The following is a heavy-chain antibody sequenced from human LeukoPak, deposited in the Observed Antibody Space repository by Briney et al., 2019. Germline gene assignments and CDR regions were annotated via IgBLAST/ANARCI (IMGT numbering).Heavy chain of an antibody. D-gene: IGHD3-10*01. CDR2: ISYDGSNK. V-gene: IGHV3-30*04. CDR3: ARGTLWFGLGHLDY. CDR1: GFTFSSYA. J-gene: IGHJ4*02. Sequence: GRSLRLSCAASGFTFSSYAMHWVRQAPGKGLEGVAVISYDGSNKYYADSVKGRFTISRDNSKNTLYLQMNSLRAEDTAVYYCARGTLWFGLGHLDYWGQGTLVTVSS.